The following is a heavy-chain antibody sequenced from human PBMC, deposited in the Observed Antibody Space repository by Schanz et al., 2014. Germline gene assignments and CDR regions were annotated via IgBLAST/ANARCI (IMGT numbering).Heavy chain of an antibody. CDR1: GFRFDDYA. Sequence: EVQLVESGGGLVQPGRSLRLSCVASGFRFDDYAMHWVRQAPGKGLEWVSSISSSGSSIYYADSVKGRFTISRDNSENTLYLQMNSLRADDTAVYYCARSRGFDSIFDFWGRGTLVTVSS. V-gene: IGHV3-48*01. J-gene: IGHJ4*02. CDR3: ARSRGFDSIFDF. CDR2: ISSSGSSI. D-gene: IGHD5-12*01.